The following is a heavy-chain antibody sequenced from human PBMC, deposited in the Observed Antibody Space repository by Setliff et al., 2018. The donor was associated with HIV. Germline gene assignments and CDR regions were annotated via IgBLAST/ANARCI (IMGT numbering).Heavy chain of an antibody. V-gene: IGHV3-7*02. J-gene: IGHJ4*02. CDR3: ARALWY. CDR2: IKKDGSEE. CDR1: GLTFGDFW. Sequence: GGSLRLSCAASGLTFGDFWMGWVRRAPGKGLEWVANIKKDGSEERYVDSVMGRFTISRDNAKNSLYLQMNSLRAEDTAVYFCARALWYWGQGALVTVSS.